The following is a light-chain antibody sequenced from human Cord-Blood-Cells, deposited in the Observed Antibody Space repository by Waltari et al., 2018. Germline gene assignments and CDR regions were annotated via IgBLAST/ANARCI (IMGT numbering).Light chain of an antibody. CDR2: GAS. V-gene: IGKV3-20*01. CDR3: QQYGSSPRT. CDR1: QSVSSSY. Sequence: EIVLTQSPGTLSLSPGERATLSCRASQSVSSSYLAWYQQKPGQAHRLLIYGASSRATGIPDRCSGSGSGTDFTLTISRLEPEDFAVYYCQQYGSSPRTFGQGTKVEIK. J-gene: IGKJ1*01.